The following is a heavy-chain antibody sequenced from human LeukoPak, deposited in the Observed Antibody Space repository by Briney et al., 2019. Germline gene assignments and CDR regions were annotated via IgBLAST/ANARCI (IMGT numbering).Heavy chain of an antibody. CDR2: ISYDGSNK. CDR3: ARDHCSSTSCYRGWFDP. CDR1: DDSISDYY. J-gene: IGHJ5*02. V-gene: IGHV3-30-3*01. Sequence: LSLTCTVSDDSISDYYRGWIRQPPGKGLEWVAVISYDGSNKYYADSVKGRFTISRDNSKNTLYLQMNSLRAEDTAVYYCARDHCSSTSCYRGWFDPWGQGTLVTVSS. D-gene: IGHD2-2*01.